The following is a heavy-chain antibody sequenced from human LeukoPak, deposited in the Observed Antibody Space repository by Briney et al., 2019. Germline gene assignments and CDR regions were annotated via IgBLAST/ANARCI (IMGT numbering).Heavy chain of an antibody. CDR1: GLTFSDVW. J-gene: IGHJ4*02. D-gene: IGHD4-23*01. CDR3: ARDLTEGNSN. CDR2: ISSSSSYI. Sequence: GGSLRLSCAVSGLTFSDVWMSWVRQAPGKGLEWVSSISSSSSYIYYADSVKGRFTISRDNAKNSLYLQMNSLRAEDTAVYYCARDLTEGNSNWGQGTLVTVSS. V-gene: IGHV3-21*01.